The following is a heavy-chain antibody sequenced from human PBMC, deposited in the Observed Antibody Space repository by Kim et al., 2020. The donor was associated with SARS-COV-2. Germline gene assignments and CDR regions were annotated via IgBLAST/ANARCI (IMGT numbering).Heavy chain of an antibody. J-gene: IGHJ3*02. Sequence: GGSLRLSCAASGFTVSSNYMSWVRQAPGKGLEWVSVIYSGGSTYYADSVKGRFTISRDNSKNTLYLQMNSLRAEDTAVYYCARASGYSSSWYGNDAFDIWGQGTMVTVSS. V-gene: IGHV3-53*01. D-gene: IGHD6-13*01. CDR2: IYSGGST. CDR3: ARASGYSSSWYGNDAFDI. CDR1: GFTVSSNY.